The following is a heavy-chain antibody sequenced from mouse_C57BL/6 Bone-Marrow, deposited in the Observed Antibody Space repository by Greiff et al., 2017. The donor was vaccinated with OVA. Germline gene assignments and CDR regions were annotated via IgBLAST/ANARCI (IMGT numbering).Heavy chain of an antibody. Sequence: EVKLMESGPGLVKPSQSLSLTCSVTGYSITSGYYWNWLRQFPGNKLEWMGYISYDGSNNYNPSLKNRISITRDTSKNQFFLKLNSVTTEDTATYYCAGYDPYYAMDYWGQGTSVTVSS. CDR1: GYSITSGYY. J-gene: IGHJ4*01. CDR2: ISYDGSN. V-gene: IGHV3-6*01. CDR3: AGYDPYYAMDY. D-gene: IGHD2-3*01.